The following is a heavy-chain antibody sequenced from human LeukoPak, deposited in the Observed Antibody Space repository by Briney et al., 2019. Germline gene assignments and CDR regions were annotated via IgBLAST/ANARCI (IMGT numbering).Heavy chain of an antibody. D-gene: IGHD6-13*01. Sequence: PSETLSLTCAVYGGSFSGYYWSWIRQPPGKGLEWIGEINHSGSTNYNKSLKSRATISVDTSKNQFSLKLSSVTAANTAVYYCARVHSSSWRYATGVYFDYWGQGTLVTVSS. CDR3: ARVHSSSWRYATGVYFDY. CDR2: INHSGST. CDR1: GGSFSGYY. V-gene: IGHV4-34*01. J-gene: IGHJ4*02.